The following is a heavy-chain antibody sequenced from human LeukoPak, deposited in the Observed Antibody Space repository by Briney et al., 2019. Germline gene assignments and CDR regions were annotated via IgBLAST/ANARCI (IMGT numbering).Heavy chain of an antibody. Sequence: SETLSLTCTVSGGSISSYYWSWIRQPPGKGLEWIGYIYYSGSTNYNPSLKSRVTISVDTSKNQFSLKLSSVTAADTAVYYCERSPAQLLWFGEDWFDPWGQGTLVTVSS. CDR3: ERSPAQLLWFGEDWFDP. J-gene: IGHJ5*02. D-gene: IGHD3-10*01. CDR1: GGSISSYY. CDR2: IYYSGST. V-gene: IGHV4-59*01.